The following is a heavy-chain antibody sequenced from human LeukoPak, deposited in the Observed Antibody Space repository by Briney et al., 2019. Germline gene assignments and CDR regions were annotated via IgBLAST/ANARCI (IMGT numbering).Heavy chain of an antibody. J-gene: IGHJ4*02. Sequence: ASVKVSFKASGYSVTELSMHGARQAAGLGLEWMGGFDREDDAPVYVQQFRGRVTMTEDTSTDTAYMELSSLRSEDTALYYYATLEYYYDSSGRPLLPDWGQGTMVTVSS. CDR1: GYSVTELS. CDR2: FDREDDAP. CDR3: ATLEYYYDSSGRPLLPD. D-gene: IGHD3-22*01. V-gene: IGHV1-24*01.